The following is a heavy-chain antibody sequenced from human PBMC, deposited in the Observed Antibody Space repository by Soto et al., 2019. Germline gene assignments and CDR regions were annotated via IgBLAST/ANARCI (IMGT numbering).Heavy chain of an antibody. D-gene: IGHD1-26*01. J-gene: IGHJ4*02. Sequence: EVQLLESGGGLVQPGGSLRLSCAASGFTFSIYAMNWVRQAPGKGLEWVAGIIGAGAPYYADPVKGRFTISRDNSKNTLYLQINSLRDEDTALYFCAKDVTPDSRWDIDYWGQGNLVTVSS. CDR1: GFTFSIYA. V-gene: IGHV3-23*01. CDR2: IIGAGAP. CDR3: AKDVTPDSRWDIDY.